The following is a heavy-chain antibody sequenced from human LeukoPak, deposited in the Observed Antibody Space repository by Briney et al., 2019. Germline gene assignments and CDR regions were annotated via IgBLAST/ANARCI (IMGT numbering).Heavy chain of an antibody. V-gene: IGHV4-4*07. CDR3: ARESSGTYYNPLGYMDV. CDR2: IFTSGIT. J-gene: IGHJ6*03. Sequence: NPSETLSLTCTVSGGSLSLYYWNWIRQPAGKGLEWIGRIFTSGITNHNPSLKSRVTMSVDTSKSQFSPNLSSVTAADTAVYYCARESSGTYYNPLGYMDVWGKGTTVTVSS. CDR1: GGSLSLYY. D-gene: IGHD3-10*01.